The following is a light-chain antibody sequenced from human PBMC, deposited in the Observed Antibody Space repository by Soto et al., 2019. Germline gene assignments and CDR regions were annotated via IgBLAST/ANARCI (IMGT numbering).Light chain of an antibody. CDR3: QQYSQWPFYT. Sequence: EIEMTQSPATVPASPGERVTLSCRASQSVNSDLAWYQQTPGQAPRPLIYDASTRDAGVPARFSGSGSGTDFTLTISRLQSEDFALYYCQQYSQWPFYTFGQGTKVEL. CDR2: DAS. CDR1: QSVNSD. J-gene: IGKJ2*01. V-gene: IGKV3-15*01.